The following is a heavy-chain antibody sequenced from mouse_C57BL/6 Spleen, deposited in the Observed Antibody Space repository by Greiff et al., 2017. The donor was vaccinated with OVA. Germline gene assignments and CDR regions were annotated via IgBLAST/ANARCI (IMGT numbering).Heavy chain of an antibody. CDR2: INPNNGGT. J-gene: IGHJ4*01. D-gene: IGHD2-4*01. CDR3: ARRGEIYYDYDDAMNY. V-gene: IGHV1-18*01. CDR1: GYTFTDYN. Sequence: EVQRVESGPELVKPGASVKIPRKASGYTFTDYNMDWVKQSHGKSLEWIGDINPNNGGTIYKQKFKGKATLTVDQSSSPAYMELRRLTSEETSVYYCARRGEIYYDYDDAMNYWGQGTSVTVSS.